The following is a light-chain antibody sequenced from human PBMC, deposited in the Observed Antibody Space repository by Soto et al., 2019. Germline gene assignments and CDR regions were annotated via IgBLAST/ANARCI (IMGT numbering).Light chain of an antibody. V-gene: IGLV2-14*01. CDR2: DVS. Sequence: QSALTQPASVSGSPGQSITISCTGTSSDVAGYNYVSWYQQHPGKAPKLMIYDVSNRPSGVSNRFSGSKSGNTASLTISGLQADDEAHYYCSSFTSSSTRVFGGGTKLTVL. CDR1: SSDVAGYNY. J-gene: IGLJ2*01. CDR3: SSFTSSSTRV.